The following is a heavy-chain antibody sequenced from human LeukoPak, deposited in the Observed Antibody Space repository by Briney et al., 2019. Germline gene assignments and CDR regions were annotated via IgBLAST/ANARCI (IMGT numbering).Heavy chain of an antibody. CDR1: GDSMSGYY. CDR2: IYYSGST. J-gene: IGHJ6*03. Sequence: SETLSLTCTVSGDSMSGYYWSWIRQPPGKGLEWIGYIYYSGSTNYNPSLKSRVTISVDTSKNQFSLKLSSVTAADTAVYYCARDRLDGDYPWNYYYYMDVWGKGTTVTVSS. CDR3: ARDRLDGDYPWNYYYYMDV. D-gene: IGHD4-17*01. V-gene: IGHV4-59*12.